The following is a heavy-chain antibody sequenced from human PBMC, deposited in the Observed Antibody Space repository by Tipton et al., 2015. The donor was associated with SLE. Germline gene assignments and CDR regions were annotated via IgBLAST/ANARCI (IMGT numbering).Heavy chain of an antibody. J-gene: IGHJ5*02. V-gene: IGHV4-59*11. CDR3: ARDGVYDFRGFDP. CDR1: GGSISGHF. D-gene: IGHD5/OR15-5a*01. CDR2: VYYSGST. Sequence: TLSLTCTVSGGSISGHFWSWIRQSPGKGLEWIGYVYYSGSTNYNPSLKSRVTISVDMSKNQFSLKLNSVTAADTAVYYCARDGVYDFRGFDPWGQGTLVTVSS.